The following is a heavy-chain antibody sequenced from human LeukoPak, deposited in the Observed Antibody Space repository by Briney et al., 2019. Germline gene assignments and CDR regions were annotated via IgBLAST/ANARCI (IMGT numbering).Heavy chain of an antibody. CDR1: GGSISNSSYY. J-gene: IGHJ4*02. CDR2: IYYSGST. V-gene: IGHV4-39*01. D-gene: IGHD7-27*01. Sequence: SETLSLTCTVSGGSISNSSYYWGWIRQPPGKGLEWIGCIYYSGSTYYNPSLKSRVTISVDTSKNQFSLKLSSVTAADTAVYYCVRQRDWGSSYHFDYWGQGTLVTVST. CDR3: VRQRDWGSSYHFDY.